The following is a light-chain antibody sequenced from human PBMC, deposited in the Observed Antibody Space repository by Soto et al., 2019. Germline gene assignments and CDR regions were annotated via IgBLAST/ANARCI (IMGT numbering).Light chain of an antibody. CDR3: CSYAGSYTLL. CDR1: SSDVGGYNY. Sequence: QSVLTQPRSVSGSPGQSVTISCTGTSSDVGGYNYVSWYQQHPGTAPKLMIYDVSKRPSGVPDRFSGSKSGNTASLTISGLQAEDEADYYCCSYAGSYTLLFGGGTKLTVL. V-gene: IGLV2-11*01. J-gene: IGLJ2*01. CDR2: DVS.